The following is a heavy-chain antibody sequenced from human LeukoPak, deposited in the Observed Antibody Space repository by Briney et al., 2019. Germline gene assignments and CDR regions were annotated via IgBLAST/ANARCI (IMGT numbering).Heavy chain of an antibody. V-gene: IGHV4-38-2*01. CDR3: ARPSIAAARIDAFDI. D-gene: IGHD6-13*01. CDR1: GYSISSGYY. CDR2: IYHSGST. J-gene: IGHJ3*02. Sequence: SETLSLTCAVSGYSISSGYYWGWIRQPPGKGLEWIGSIYHSGSTYYNPSLKSRGTISVDTSKNQFSLKLSSVTAADTAVYYCARPSIAAARIDAFDIWGQGTMVTVSS.